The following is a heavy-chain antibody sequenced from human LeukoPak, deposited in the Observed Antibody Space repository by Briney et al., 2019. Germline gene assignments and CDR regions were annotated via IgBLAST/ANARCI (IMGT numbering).Heavy chain of an antibody. CDR1: GYTFTDYY. J-gene: IGHJ4*02. Sequence: GASVKVSCKASGYTFTDYYMHWVQQAPGKGLEWMGRVDPEDGETIYAEKFQGRVTITADTSTDTAYMELSSLRSEDTAVYYCATLRSYSSGWYYWGQGTLVTVSS. D-gene: IGHD6-19*01. V-gene: IGHV1-69-2*01. CDR2: VDPEDGET. CDR3: ATLRSYSSGWYY.